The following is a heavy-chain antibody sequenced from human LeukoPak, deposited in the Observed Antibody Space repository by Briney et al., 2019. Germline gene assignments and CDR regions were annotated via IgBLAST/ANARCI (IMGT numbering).Heavy chain of an antibody. CDR2: ISTGSRYI. CDR3: ARADCSGSTCYLRRSWFDP. Sequence: PGGSLRFSCAASGFRLSDYDMNWVRQAPGKGLEWVSSISTGSRYIYYAYSVKGRFTISRDDAKNSLYLQMDYLRAEDTAVYYCARADCSGSTCYLRRSWFDPWGQGTLVTVSS. V-gene: IGHV3-21*01. CDR1: GFRLSDYD. J-gene: IGHJ5*02. D-gene: IGHD2-2*01.